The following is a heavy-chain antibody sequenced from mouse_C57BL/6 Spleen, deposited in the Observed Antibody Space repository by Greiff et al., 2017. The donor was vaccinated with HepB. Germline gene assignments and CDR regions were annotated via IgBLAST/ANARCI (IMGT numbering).Heavy chain of an antibody. CDR3: TRWLLLWFAY. J-gene: IGHJ3*01. V-gene: IGHV14-4*01. D-gene: IGHD2-3*01. CDR1: GFNIKDDY. Sequence: EVQLVESGAELVRPGASVKLSCTASGFNIKDDYMHWVKQRPEQGLEWIGWIDPENGDTEYASKFQGKATITADTSSNTAYLQLSSLTSEDTAVYYCTRWLLLWFAYWGQGTLVTVSA. CDR2: IDPENGDT.